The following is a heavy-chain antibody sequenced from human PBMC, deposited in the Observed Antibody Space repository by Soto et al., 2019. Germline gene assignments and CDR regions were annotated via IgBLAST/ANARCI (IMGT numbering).Heavy chain of an antibody. Sequence: PGGSLRLSCAASGFTFSSYGMHWVRQAPGKGLEWVAVISYDGSNKYYADSVKGRFTISRDNSKNTLYLQMNSLRAEDTAVYYCAKGNVSLWFRESQPAGRMDVWGQGTKVTVSS. D-gene: IGHD3-10*01. CDR1: GFTFSSYG. V-gene: IGHV3-30*18. J-gene: IGHJ6*02. CDR2: ISYDGSNK. CDR3: AKGNVSLWFRESQPAGRMDV.